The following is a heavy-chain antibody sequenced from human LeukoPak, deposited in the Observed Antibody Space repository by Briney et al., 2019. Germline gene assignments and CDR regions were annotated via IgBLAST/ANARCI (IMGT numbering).Heavy chain of an antibody. D-gene: IGHD6-6*01. CDR3: ARGVARSSKFHFSYYFDY. V-gene: IGHV4-34*01. J-gene: IGHJ4*02. CDR2: INHSGST. CDR1: GGSFSGYY. Sequence: PSETLSLTCAVYGGSFSGYYWSWIRQPPRKGLEWIGEINHSGSTNYNPSLKSRVTISVDTSKNQFSLKLSSVTAADTAVYYCARGVARSSKFHFSYYFDYWGQGTLVTVSS.